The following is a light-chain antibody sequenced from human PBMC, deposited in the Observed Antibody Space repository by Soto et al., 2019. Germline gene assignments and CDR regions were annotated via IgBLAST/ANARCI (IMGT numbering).Light chain of an antibody. V-gene: IGKV2-30*01. J-gene: IGKJ2*01. Sequence: DVVMTQSPLSLPVTLGQPASISCKSSQSLVYRDGNTYLNWCQQRPGQSPRRLIYNVSKRDSGVPDRFSGSGSGTDFTLKISRVEAEDVGVYYCLQGSHWPRTFGQGTKLEIK. CDR1: QSLVYRDGNTY. CDR3: LQGSHWPRT. CDR2: NVS.